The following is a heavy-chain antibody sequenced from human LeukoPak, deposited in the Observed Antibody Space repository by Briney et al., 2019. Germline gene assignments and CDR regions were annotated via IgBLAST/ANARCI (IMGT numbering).Heavy chain of an antibody. V-gene: IGHV3-9*03. D-gene: IGHD2-2*01. J-gene: IGHJ4*02. CDR1: RLTFRYCS. CDR2: ITWNSGSI. Sequence: GGSLRLSCAASRLTFRYCSIHWVRQAPGKGLEWVSGITWNSGSIGYADSVKGRFTISRDNAKNSLYLQMNSLGAEDMALYYCANDIGSTGWYYFDHWGQGTLVTVSS. CDR3: ANDIGSTGWYYFDH.